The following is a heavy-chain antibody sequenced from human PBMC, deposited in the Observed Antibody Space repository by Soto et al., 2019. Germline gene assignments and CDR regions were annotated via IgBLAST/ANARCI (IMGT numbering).Heavy chain of an antibody. D-gene: IGHD2-21*02. CDR1: GGSTSSGGYY. Sequence: SETLSLTCTVSGGSTSSGGYYWSWIRQHPGKGLEWIGYIYYSGSTYYNPSLKSRVTISVDKSKNQFSLKLSSVTAADTDVYYCARSSDSTDAFDIWGQGTMVNVS. CDR2: IYYSGST. V-gene: IGHV4-31*03. J-gene: IGHJ3*02. CDR3: ARSSDSTDAFDI.